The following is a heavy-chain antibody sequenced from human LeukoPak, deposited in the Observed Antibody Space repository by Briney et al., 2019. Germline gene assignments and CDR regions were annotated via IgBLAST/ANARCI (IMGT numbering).Heavy chain of an antibody. CDR2: INHSGST. D-gene: IGHD2-15*01. J-gene: IGHJ5*02. V-gene: IGHV4-34*01. Sequence: SETLSLTCAVYGGSFSGYYWSWIRQPPGKGLEWIGEINHSGSTNYNPSLKSRVTISVDTSKNQFSLRLSSVTAADTAVYYCARDRGYCSGGSCYRSGFDPWGQGTLVTVSS. CDR1: GGSFSGYY. CDR3: ARDRGYCSGGSCYRSGFDP.